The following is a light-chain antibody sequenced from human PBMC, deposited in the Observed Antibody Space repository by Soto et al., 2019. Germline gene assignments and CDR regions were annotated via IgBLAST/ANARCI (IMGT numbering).Light chain of an antibody. Sequence: EIVLTQSPATLSLSPVERATLSCRASQSVSSYLAWYQQKPGQAPRLLIYDASHRAAGIPARFSGSGSGTEFTLTISSLQSEDFAVYYCQQYNNWPFTFGQGTRLEIK. CDR2: DAS. CDR1: QSVSSY. J-gene: IGKJ5*01. CDR3: QQYNNWPFT. V-gene: IGKV3-11*01.